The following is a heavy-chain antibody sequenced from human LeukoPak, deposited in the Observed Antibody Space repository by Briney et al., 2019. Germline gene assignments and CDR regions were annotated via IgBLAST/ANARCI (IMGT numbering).Heavy chain of an antibody. CDR1: GFTFSRYW. D-gene: IGHD3-22*01. Sequence: GGSLRLSCAASGFTFSRYWMHWVRQAPGKRLLWVSRINNDGSDTSYADSVKGRFTISRDNAKNTLFLQMNSLRAEDTAVYYCARRWYEGSGYYLIDYWGQGTLVTVSS. CDR3: ARRWYEGSGYYLIDY. CDR2: INNDGSDT. V-gene: IGHV3-74*01. J-gene: IGHJ4*02.